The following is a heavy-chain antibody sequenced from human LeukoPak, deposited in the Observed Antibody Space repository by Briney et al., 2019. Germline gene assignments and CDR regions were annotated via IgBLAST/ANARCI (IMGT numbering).Heavy chain of an antibody. CDR2: IIPIFGTA. CDR1: GGTFSSYA. Sequence: ASVNVSCKASGGTFSSYAISRVRQAPGQGLEWMGGIIPIFGTANYAQKFQGRVTITADESTSTAYMELSSLRSEDTAVYYCARVSQRQLAYYFDHWGQGTLVTVSS. V-gene: IGHV1-69*13. CDR3: ARVSQRQLAYYFDH. J-gene: IGHJ4*02. D-gene: IGHD5-24*01.